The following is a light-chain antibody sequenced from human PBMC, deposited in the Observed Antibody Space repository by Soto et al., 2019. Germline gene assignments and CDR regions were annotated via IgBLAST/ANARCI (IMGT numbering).Light chain of an antibody. CDR1: QSISNY. V-gene: IGKV1-27*01. J-gene: IGKJ1*01. CDR3: QQYNSFSRT. Sequence: DIHMTESPSSLSASLGDRVTITCRASQSISNYLAWYPQKPGKVPKLLIYAASTLQSGVPSRFSGSGSGTDFTLTISSLQPDDFATYYCQQYNSFSRTFGQGTKVDIK. CDR2: AAS.